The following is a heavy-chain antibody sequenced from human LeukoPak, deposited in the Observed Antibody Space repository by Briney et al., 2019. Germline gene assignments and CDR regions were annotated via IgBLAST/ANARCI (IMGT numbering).Heavy chain of an antibody. CDR1: GFSFSTYG. D-gene: IGHD6-19*01. CDR3: ASHGPEGSSGWY. Sequence: PGGSLRLSCAASGFSFSTYGMHWVRQAPGKGLEWVAVIWYDGSNKYYADSVKGRFTISRDNSKNTLYLQMNSLRAEDTAVYYCASHGPEGSSGWYWGQGTLVTVSS. J-gene: IGHJ4*02. V-gene: IGHV3-33*01. CDR2: IWYDGSNK.